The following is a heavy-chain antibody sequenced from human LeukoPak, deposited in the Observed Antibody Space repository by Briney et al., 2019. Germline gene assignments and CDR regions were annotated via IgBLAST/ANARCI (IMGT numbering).Heavy chain of an antibody. Sequence: SETLSLTCTVSGGSISSSSYYWGWIRQPPGKGLEWIGSIYYSGSTYYNPSLKSRVTISVDTSKNQFSLKLSSVTAADTAVYYCARRPRITMVRGIDYWGQGTLVTVSS. J-gene: IGHJ4*02. CDR3: ARRPRITMVRGIDY. D-gene: IGHD3-10*01. CDR1: GGSISSSSYY. V-gene: IGHV4-39*07. CDR2: IYYSGST.